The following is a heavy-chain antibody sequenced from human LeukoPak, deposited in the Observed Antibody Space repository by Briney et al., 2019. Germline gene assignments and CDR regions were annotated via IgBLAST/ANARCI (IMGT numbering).Heavy chain of an antibody. CDR2: ISYDGSNK. Sequence: PGGSLRLSCAASGFTFSSLHWVRQAPGKGLEWVVVISYDGSNKYYADSVRGRFTISRDNSKNTLYLRMNSLRAEDTAVYYCARGLTYYDFWSGSYTHFDYWGQGTLVTVSS. V-gene: IGHV3-30-3*01. D-gene: IGHD3-3*01. J-gene: IGHJ4*02. CDR1: GFTFSS. CDR3: ARGLTYYDFWSGSYTHFDY.